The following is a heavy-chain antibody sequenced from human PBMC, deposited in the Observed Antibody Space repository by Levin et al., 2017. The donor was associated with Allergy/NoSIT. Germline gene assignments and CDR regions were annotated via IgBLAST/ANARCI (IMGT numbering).Heavy chain of an antibody. CDR3: ARDDRAGFGELFFDY. CDR1: GGSISSYY. Sequence: SETLSLTCTVSGGSISSYYWSWIRQPPGKGLEWIGYIYYSGSTNYNPSLKSRVTISVDTSKNQFSLKLSSVTAADTAVYYCARDDRAGFGELFFDYWGQGTLVTVSS. CDR2: IYYSGST. J-gene: IGHJ4*02. V-gene: IGHV4-59*01. D-gene: IGHD3-10*01.